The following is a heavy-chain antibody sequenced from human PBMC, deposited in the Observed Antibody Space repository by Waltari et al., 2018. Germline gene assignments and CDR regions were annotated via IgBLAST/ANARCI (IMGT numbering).Heavy chain of an antibody. J-gene: IGHJ4*02. CDR3: VRGLDQAKMGY. D-gene: IGHD2-15*01. Sequence: QVQLQQWGAGLLTPSETLSLTCAVYGGSLSGYYWSWILQTPGKGLEWIGEIQPSGITDYTPPLESRVTMSLDMSRNQFSLILSSVTDADTAVYYCVRGLDQAKMGYWGQGTLVTVSS. CDR2: IQPSGIT. V-gene: IGHV4-34*01. CDR1: GGSLSGYY.